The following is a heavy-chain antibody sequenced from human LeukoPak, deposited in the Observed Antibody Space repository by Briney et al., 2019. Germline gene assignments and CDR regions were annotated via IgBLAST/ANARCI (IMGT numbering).Heavy chain of an antibody. V-gene: IGHV4-30-2*01. Sequence: SQTLSLICTVSDGSINSGDYYWSWIRQHPGKGLEWIEYIYHSGSTYYNPSLKSRVTISVDRSKNQFSLKLSSVTAADTAVYYCARGGAYYDDNWFDPWGQGTLVTVSS. D-gene: IGHD3-3*01. CDR1: DGSINSGDYY. CDR3: ARGGAYYDDNWFDP. J-gene: IGHJ5*02. CDR2: IYHSGST.